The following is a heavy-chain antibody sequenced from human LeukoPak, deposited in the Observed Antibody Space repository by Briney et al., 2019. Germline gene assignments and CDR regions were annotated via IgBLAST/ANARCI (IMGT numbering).Heavy chain of an antibody. V-gene: IGHV3-74*01. CDR2: INSDGSSK. CDR1: GFTFSNYS. D-gene: IGHD5-24*01. Sequence: GGSLRLSYAASGFTFSNYSMNWVRQAPGKGLEWVSRINSDGSSKSYADSVKGRFTISRDNAKNTLYLQMNSLRAEDTAVYYCAAGEMAPDYWGQGTLVTVSS. J-gene: IGHJ4*02. CDR3: AAGEMAPDY.